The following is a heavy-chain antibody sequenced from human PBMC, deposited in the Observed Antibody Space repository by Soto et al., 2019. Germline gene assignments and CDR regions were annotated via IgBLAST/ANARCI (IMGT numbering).Heavy chain of an antibody. D-gene: IGHD6-6*01. CDR1: GGSFSGYY. V-gene: IGHV4-34*01. J-gene: IGHJ5*02. CDR3: ARGHYSSSSGAETARRNWFDP. Sequence: SETLSLTCAVYGGSFSGYYWSWIRQPPGKGLEWIGEINHSGSTNYNPSLKSRVTISVDTSKNQFSLKLSSVTAADTAVYYCARGHYSSSSGAETARRNWFDPWGQGTLVTVSS. CDR2: INHSGST.